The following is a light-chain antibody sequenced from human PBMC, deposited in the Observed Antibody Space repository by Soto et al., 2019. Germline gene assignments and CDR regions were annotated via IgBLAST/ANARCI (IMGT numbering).Light chain of an antibody. CDR2: GAS. CDR1: QSISSN. V-gene: IGKV3D-15*01. CDR3: QRYNNWTLT. Sequence: EIVLTQSPGTLSLSPGERATLSCRASQSISSNYLAWYQQKPGQAPRLLIYGASSRATGIPDRFSGSRSGPEFTLTINSLKYEDFAIYYCQRYNNWTLTFGGGTKVDIK. J-gene: IGKJ4*01.